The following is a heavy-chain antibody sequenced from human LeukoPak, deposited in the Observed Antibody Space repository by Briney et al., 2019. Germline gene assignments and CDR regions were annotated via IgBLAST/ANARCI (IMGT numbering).Heavy chain of an antibody. D-gene: IGHD5-18*01. V-gene: IGHV3-30*02. CDR2: IRYDGSNK. CDR3: AKDGGYNYGYDFDY. CDR1: GFTFSSHW. J-gene: IGHJ4*02. Sequence: GGSLRLSCAASGFTFSSHWMTWVRQAPGKGLEWVAFIRYDGSNKYYADSVKGRFTISRDNSKNTLYLQMNSLRAEDTAVYYCAKDGGYNYGYDFDYWGQGTLVTVSS.